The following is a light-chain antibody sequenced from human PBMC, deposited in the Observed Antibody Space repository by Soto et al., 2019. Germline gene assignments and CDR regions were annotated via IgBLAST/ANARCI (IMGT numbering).Light chain of an antibody. CDR2: STP. J-gene: IGKJ4*01. Sequence: EIVMTQSPSTLSVSPGERATLSCRASPSFSSNLAWYHQKPCQAPRLRIDSTPTRATGIPARFSGSGSVTEFSLAISSLQAEDLAVSYCQKYNKWPLTFGGRTKVAIK. V-gene: IGKV3-15*01. CDR3: QKYNKWPLT. CDR1: PSFSSN.